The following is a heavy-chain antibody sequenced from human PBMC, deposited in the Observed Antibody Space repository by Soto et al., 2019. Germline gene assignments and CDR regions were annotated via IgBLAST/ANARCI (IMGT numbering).Heavy chain of an antibody. D-gene: IGHD3-9*01. V-gene: IGHV4-30-2*01. CDR3: ARTSYDILTGRLDAFDI. CDR2: ISHGGNT. CDR1: GGSINNGGYS. J-gene: IGHJ3*02. Sequence: SETLSLTCAVSGGSINNGGYSWSWLRQPPGKGLEWIGYISHGGNTYYNPSLRSRVIMSTDKSKNHFSLGLKSVTAADTATYYCARTSYDILTGRLDAFDIWGQGTMVTVSS.